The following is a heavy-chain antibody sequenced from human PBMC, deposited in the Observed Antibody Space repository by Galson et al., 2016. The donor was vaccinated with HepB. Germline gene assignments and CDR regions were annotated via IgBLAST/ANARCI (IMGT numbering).Heavy chain of an antibody. CDR3: ARGDPWYSSGWGPDY. J-gene: IGHJ4*02. V-gene: IGHV3-33*01. CDR1: GFTFKTYA. Sequence: SLRLSCAASGFTFKTYAMHWVRQAPGKGLDWVAVIWHDGSKKYFADSMKGRFTVSRDNSKNTLYLQMNSLSVEDTAVYYCARGDPWYSSGWGPDYWGQGTLVAVSS. CDR2: IWHDGSKK. D-gene: IGHD6-19*01.